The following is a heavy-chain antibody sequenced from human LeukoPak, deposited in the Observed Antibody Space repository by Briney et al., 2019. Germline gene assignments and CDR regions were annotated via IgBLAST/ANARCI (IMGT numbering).Heavy chain of an antibody. CDR2: IYHRGDT. D-gene: IGHD6-25*01. CDR1: GASVSSGTYS. V-gene: IGHV4-30-2*01. J-gene: IGHJ5*02. Sequence: SETLSLTCGVSGASVSSGTYSWSWLRQPPGKGLEWIGFIYHRGDTYYSPSLGSRVAISIDKSKNQFFLQLTSVTAADTAVYYCARGQGHIAATAWFAPWGPGTLVVVSS. CDR3: ARGQGHIAATAWFAP.